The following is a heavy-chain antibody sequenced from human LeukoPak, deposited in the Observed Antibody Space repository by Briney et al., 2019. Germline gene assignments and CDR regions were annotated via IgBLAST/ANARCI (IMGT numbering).Heavy chain of an antibody. V-gene: IGHV3-21*04. J-gene: IGHJ4*02. CDR3: ARGYSSGWLYDY. CDR1: GFTFSSYS. Sequence: GGSLRLSCAASGFTFSSYSMNWVRQAPGKGLEWVSSISSSSSYIYYADSVKGRFTISRDNAKNSLYLQMNSLRAEDTALYYCARGYSSGWLYDYWGQGTLVTVSS. CDR2: ISSSSSYI. D-gene: IGHD6-19*01.